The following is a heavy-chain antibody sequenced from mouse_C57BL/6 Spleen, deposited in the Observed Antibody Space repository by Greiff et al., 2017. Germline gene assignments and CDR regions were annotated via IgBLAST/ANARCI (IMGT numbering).Heavy chain of an antibody. D-gene: IGHD2-3*01. CDR2: IYPGDGDT. CDR1: GYAFSSYW. Sequence: QVQLQQSGAELVKPGASVKISCKASGYAFSSYWMNWVKQRPGKGLEWIGQIYPGDGDTNYNGKFKGKATLTADKSSSTAYMQLSSLTSEDSAVYFCAREGGDDYYRWYFDVWGTGTTVTVSS. J-gene: IGHJ1*03. V-gene: IGHV1-80*01. CDR3: AREGGDDYYRWYFDV.